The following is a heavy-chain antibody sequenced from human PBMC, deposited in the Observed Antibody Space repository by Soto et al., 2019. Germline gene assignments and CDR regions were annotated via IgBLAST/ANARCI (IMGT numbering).Heavy chain of an antibody. Sequence: QVQLQESGPGLVKPSETLSLTCTVSGGSISSYYWSWILQPPGKGLEWIGYIYDSGSTKYNPSLKSRVTIAVDTSKTQYSLTLSAVTAADTAVYYCARGWGLVFDYWGQGTLVTFSS. V-gene: IGHV4-59*01. J-gene: IGHJ4*02. CDR3: ARGWGLVFDY. D-gene: IGHD2-21*02. CDR2: IYDSGST. CDR1: GGSISSYY.